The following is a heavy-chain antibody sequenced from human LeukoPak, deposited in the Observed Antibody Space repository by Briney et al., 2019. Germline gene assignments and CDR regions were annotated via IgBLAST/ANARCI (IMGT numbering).Heavy chain of an antibody. J-gene: IGHJ4*02. Sequence: SVKVSCKASGGTFSSYAISWVRQAPGQGLEWMGGIIPIFGTANYAQKFQGRVTITTDESTSTAYMELSSLRSEDTAVYYCARERSYGSGEAVGYWGQGTLVTVSS. CDR3: ARERSYGSGEAVGY. CDR1: GGTFSSYA. V-gene: IGHV1-69*05. D-gene: IGHD3-10*01. CDR2: IIPIFGTA.